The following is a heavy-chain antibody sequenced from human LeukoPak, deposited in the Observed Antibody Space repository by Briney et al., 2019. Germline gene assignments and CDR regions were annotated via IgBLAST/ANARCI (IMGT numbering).Heavy chain of an antibody. Sequence: GGSLRLSCAASGFTFDDYGMTWVRQAPGKGLEWVSAISGSGGSTYYADSVKGRFTISRDNSKNTLYLQMNSLRAEDTAVYYCAKDLAKTDAFDIWGQGTMVTVSS. CDR2: ISGSGGST. V-gene: IGHV3-23*01. CDR3: AKDLAKTDAFDI. CDR1: GFTFDDYG. J-gene: IGHJ3*02.